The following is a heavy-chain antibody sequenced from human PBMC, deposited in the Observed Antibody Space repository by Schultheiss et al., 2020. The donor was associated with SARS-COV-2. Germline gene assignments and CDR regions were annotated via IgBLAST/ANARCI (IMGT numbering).Heavy chain of an antibody. CDR1: GGSFSGYY. D-gene: IGHD6-13*01. CDR2: IYYSGST. CDR3: ARGGRIAAAGYYYYGMDV. J-gene: IGHJ6*02. V-gene: IGHV4-59*12. Sequence: SQTLSLTCAVYGGSFSGYYWGWIRQPPGKGLEWIGYIYYSGSTNYNPSLKSRVTMSVDTSKNQFSLKLSSVTAADTAVYYCARGGRIAAAGYYYYGMDVWGQGTTVTVSS.